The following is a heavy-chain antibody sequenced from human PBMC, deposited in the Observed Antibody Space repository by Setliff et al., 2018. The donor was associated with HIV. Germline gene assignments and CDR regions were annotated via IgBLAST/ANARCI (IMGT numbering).Heavy chain of an antibody. CDR2: VFYNGET. CDR1: GGSIRSYY. D-gene: IGHD6-19*01. V-gene: IGHV4-59*08. Sequence: PSETLSLTCTVSGGSIRSYYWSWVRQSPGKGLEWIGYVFYNGETAYNHSLKSRLTISVDTSKSQFSLKLTSVTAADTAVYYCARQMTIPGVAVTPVDYWGQGALVTGSS. CDR3: ARQMTIPGVAVTPVDY. J-gene: IGHJ4*02.